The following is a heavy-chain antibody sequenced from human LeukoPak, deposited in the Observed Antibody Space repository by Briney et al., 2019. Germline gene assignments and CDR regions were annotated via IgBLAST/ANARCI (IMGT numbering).Heavy chain of an antibody. CDR2: IYYSGAT. D-gene: IGHD3-16*01. CDR3: AGARGGYEYYFDY. V-gene: IGHV4-59*01. CDR1: GGSISGYS. Sequence: PSETLSLTCTVSGGSISGYSWSWIRQPPGKGLEWIGYIYYSGATNYNPSLKSRVTISVDTSKNQFSLKLSSVTAADTAVYYCAGARGGYEYYFDYWGQGTLVTVSS. J-gene: IGHJ4*02.